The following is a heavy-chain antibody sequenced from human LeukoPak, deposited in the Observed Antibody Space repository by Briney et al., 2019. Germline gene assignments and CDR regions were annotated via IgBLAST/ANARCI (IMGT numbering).Heavy chain of an antibody. CDR2: IDSSAETS. D-gene: IGHD1-14*01. Sequence: GGSLRLSCAASGFTFSSYAMSWVRQVPGKGLEWVSYIDSSAETSYYMDSVKGRFTISRDNAKNSLYLHMNSLRAEDTAIYYCARDADVGIYLDYWGQGTLVTVSS. V-gene: IGHV3-48*03. CDR1: GFTFSSYA. J-gene: IGHJ4*02. CDR3: ARDADVGIYLDY.